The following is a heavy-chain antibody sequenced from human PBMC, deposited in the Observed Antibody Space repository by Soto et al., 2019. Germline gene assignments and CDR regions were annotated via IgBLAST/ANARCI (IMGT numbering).Heavy chain of an antibody. Sequence: SETLSLTCTVSGGSISSYYWSWIRQPPGKGLEWIGYIYYSGSTNYNPSLKSRVTISVDTSKNQFSLKLSSVTAADTAVYYCARVEYSYGQWGSNWFDPWGQGTLVTVS. D-gene: IGHD5-18*01. CDR2: IYYSGST. J-gene: IGHJ5*02. V-gene: IGHV4-59*01. CDR3: ARVEYSYGQWGSNWFDP. CDR1: GGSISSYY.